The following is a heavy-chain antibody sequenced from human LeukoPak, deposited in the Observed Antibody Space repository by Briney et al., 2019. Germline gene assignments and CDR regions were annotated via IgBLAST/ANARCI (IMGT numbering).Heavy chain of an antibody. Sequence: ASVKVSCKASGYTFASYDINWVRQATRQGLEGMGWMNHNSGNTGYAQKFQGRVTITMNTTISTAYMELSSMTSEDTAVYYCARGPYTHYDSSGDYYNWFDPWGQGTLVTVSS. D-gene: IGHD3-22*01. V-gene: IGHV1-8*03. CDR3: ARGPYTHYDSSGDYYNWFDP. CDR2: MNHNSGNT. CDR1: GYTFASYD. J-gene: IGHJ5*02.